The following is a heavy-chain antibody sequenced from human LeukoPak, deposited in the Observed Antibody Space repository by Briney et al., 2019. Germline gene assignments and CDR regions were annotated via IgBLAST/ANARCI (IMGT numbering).Heavy chain of an antibody. CDR3: ARGGTYCGGDCYLN. J-gene: IGHJ4*02. V-gene: IGHV4-30-2*01. CDR1: GGSISSGGYS. D-gene: IGHD2-21*02. CDR2: IYHSGST. Sequence: PSQTLSLTCAVSGGSISSGGYSWSWIRQPPGKGLEWIGYIYHSGSTYYNPSLKSRVTIPVDRSKNQFSLKLSSVTAADTAVYYCARGGTYCGGDCYLNWGQGTLVTVSS.